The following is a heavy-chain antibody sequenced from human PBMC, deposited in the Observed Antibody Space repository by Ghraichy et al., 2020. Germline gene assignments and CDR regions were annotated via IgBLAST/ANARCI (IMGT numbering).Heavy chain of an antibody. Sequence: ASVKVSCKVSGYTLTELSMHWVRQAPGKGLEWMGGFDPEDGETIYAQKFQGRVTMTEDTSTDTAYMELSSLRSEDTAVYYCATDPCPYNRPYCSSTSCYRDPYYYGMDVWGQGTTVTVSS. CDR3: ATDPCPYNRPYCSSTSCYRDPYYYGMDV. CDR2: FDPEDGET. CDR1: GYTLTELS. V-gene: IGHV1-24*01. D-gene: IGHD2-2*02. J-gene: IGHJ6*02.